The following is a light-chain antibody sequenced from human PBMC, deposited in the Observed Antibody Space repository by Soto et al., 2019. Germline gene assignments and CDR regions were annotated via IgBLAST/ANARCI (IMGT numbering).Light chain of an antibody. CDR3: NSYTSSSTLV. J-gene: IGLJ2*01. CDR1: SSDVGGYNY. Sequence: QSALTQPASVSGSPGQSITISFTGTSSDVGGYNYVSWYQQHPGKAPKLLIFDVSNRPSGVSNRFSGSKSGNTASLTISGLQAEDEADYVFNSYTSSSTLVFGGGTQLTVL. V-gene: IGLV2-14*03. CDR2: DVS.